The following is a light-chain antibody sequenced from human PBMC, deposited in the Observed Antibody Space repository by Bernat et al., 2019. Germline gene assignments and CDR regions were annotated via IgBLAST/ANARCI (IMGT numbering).Light chain of an antibody. V-gene: IGLV1-47*02. Sequence: QSLLTQPPPASGTPGQRVTISCSGSSSNIGSNYVYWYQQLPGTAPKLLIYSNNQRPSGVPDRFSGSKSGTSASLAISGRRSEDEADYYCAAWDDGLSGRVFGGGTKLTVL. J-gene: IGLJ3*02. CDR2: SNN. CDR3: AAWDDGLSGRV. CDR1: SSNIGSNY.